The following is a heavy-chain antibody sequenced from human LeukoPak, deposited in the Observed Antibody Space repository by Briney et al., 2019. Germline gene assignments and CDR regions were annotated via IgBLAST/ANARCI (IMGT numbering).Heavy chain of an antibody. D-gene: IGHD5-24*01. V-gene: IGHV4-4*02. CDR1: GGSISSSNW. CDR3: ARRRDGYNEDFFDY. Sequence: PSGTLSLTCAVSGGSISSSNWWSWVRQPPGKGLEWIGEIYHSGSNYYNASLKSRVTISVDTSRNQFSLKLSSVTAADTAVYYCARRRDGYNEDFFDYWGQGTLVTVSS. J-gene: IGHJ4*02. CDR2: IYHSGSN.